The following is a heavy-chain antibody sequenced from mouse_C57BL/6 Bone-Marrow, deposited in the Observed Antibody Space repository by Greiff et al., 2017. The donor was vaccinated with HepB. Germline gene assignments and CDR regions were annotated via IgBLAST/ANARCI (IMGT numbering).Heavy chain of an antibody. CDR2: IDPSDSYT. Sequence: LQQPGAELVRPGTSVKLSCKASGYTFTSYWMHWVKQRPGQGLEWIGVIDPSDSYTNYNQKFKGKATLTVDTSSSTAYMQLSSLTSEDSAVYYCARGAEGDYWGQGTSVTVSS. J-gene: IGHJ4*01. V-gene: IGHV1-59*01. CDR1: GYTFTSYW. CDR3: ARGAEGDY.